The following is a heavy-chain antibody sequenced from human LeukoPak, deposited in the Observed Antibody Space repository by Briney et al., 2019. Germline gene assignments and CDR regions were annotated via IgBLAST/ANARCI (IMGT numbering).Heavy chain of an antibody. CDR2: IYYSGST. V-gene: IGHV4-39*01. Sequence: SETLSLTCTVSGGSFSSSSYYWGWIRQPPGKGLEWIGSIYYSGSTYYNPSLKSRVTISVDTSKNQFSLKLNSATAADTAVYYCVAGSSWFHWGQGTLVTVSS. CDR3: VAGSSWFH. J-gene: IGHJ4*02. D-gene: IGHD6-13*01. CDR1: GGSFSSSSYY.